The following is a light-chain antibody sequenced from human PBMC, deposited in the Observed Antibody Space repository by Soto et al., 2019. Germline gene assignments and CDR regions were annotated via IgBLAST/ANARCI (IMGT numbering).Light chain of an antibody. CDR2: GAS. V-gene: IGKV3-20*01. Sequence: EIVLTQSPGTLSLSPGERATLSCRASQSVSSSYLAWYQQKPGQAPRPLIYGASSRAIGIQDRFSGSGSGTDFTLSISRLEPEDFAVYYCQEYGSLAGTFGQGTKVEIK. CDR1: QSVSSSY. J-gene: IGKJ1*01. CDR3: QEYGSLAGT.